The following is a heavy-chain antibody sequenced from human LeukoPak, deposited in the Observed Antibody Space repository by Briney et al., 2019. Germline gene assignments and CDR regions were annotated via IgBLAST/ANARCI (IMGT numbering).Heavy chain of an antibody. J-gene: IGHJ4*02. CDR1: GFTFRSYA. V-gene: IGHV3-23*01. CDR2: ISGSGGDT. D-gene: IGHD6-19*01. CDR3: AKPTTGYSSGRYPGWPVDY. Sequence: GGSLRLSCAASGFTFRSYAVSWVRQAPGKVLEGVSAISGSGGDTYYADSVKGRFTISRDNSKNTVYLQMTSLSTEATALYSCAKPTTGYSSGRYPGWPVDYWGQGTLVTVSS.